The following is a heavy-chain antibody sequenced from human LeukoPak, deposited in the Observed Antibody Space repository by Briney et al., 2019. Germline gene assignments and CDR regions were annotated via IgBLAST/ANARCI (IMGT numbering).Heavy chain of an antibody. D-gene: IGHD3-22*01. CDR2: ISSSSSTI. J-gene: IGHJ5*02. CDR3: ARGTPYYYDSRPADWFDP. Sequence: GGSLRHSCAASGFTFSSYSMNWVRQAPGKGLEWVSYISSSSSTIYYADSVKGRFTISRDNAKNSLYLQMNSLRAEDTAVYYCARGTPYYYDSRPADWFDPWGQGTLVTVSS. CDR1: GFTFSSYS. V-gene: IGHV3-48*04.